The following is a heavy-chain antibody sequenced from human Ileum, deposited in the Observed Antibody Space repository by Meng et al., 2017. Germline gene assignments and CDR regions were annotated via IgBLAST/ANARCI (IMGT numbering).Heavy chain of an antibody. CDR3: ARHGGYSQDF. V-gene: IGHV4-4*02. CDR2: ISHSGSA. J-gene: IGHJ4*02. CDR1: SGSISSNTY. Sequence: QVQLQGPGPGRVRPSGTLSLTCAVSSGSISSNTYWSWVRQPPGKGLEWIGQISHSGSAYYNPSLKSRVTMSVDKSKSQFSLMLTSVTAADTAIYYCARHGGYSQDFWGQGTLVTVSS. D-gene: IGHD4-23*01.